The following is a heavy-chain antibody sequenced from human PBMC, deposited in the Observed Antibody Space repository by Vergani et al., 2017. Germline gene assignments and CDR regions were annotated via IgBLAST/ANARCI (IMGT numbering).Heavy chain of an antibody. CDR2: IMPILGIA. D-gene: IGHD1-1*01. J-gene: IGHJ6*02. CDR3: ARDLTNAYGMDV. V-gene: IGHV1-69*08. CDR1: GGTFSSYT. Sequence: QVQLVQSGAEVKKPGSSVKVSCKASGGTFSSYTISWVRQAPGQGREWMGRIMPILGIANYAQNFQGRVMITADKSTSTDYMELSSLRSEDAAVYYCARDLTNAYGMDVWGQGTTVTVSS.